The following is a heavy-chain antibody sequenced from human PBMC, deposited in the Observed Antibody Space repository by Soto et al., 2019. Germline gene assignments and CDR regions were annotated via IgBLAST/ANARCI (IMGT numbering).Heavy chain of an antibody. CDR1: GGTFSSYA. D-gene: IGHD6-6*01. CDR3: ARDLYSSSSLDYYGMDV. CDR2: IIPIFGTA. J-gene: IGHJ6*02. Sequence: ASVKVSCKASGGTFSSYAISWVRQAPGQGLEWMGGIIPIFGTANYAQKFQGRVTITADKSTSTAYMELSSLRSEDTAVYYCARDLYSSSSLDYYGMDVWGQGTTVTVSS. V-gene: IGHV1-69*06.